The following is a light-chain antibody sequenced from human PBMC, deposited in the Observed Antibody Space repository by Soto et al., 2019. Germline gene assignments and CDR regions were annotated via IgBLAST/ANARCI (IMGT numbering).Light chain of an antibody. J-gene: IGKJ5*01. CDR2: AAS. Sequence: DIEMTPSPSSLSASIGDRVTITCRASQTISSYLNWYQQKPGKAPRLLIYAASNLQSGVPSRFSGSGSGTDFTLTVNSLQPEDFATYYCQQGYTSAITFGQGTRLDIK. CDR3: QQGYTSAIT. V-gene: IGKV1-39*01. CDR1: QTISSY.